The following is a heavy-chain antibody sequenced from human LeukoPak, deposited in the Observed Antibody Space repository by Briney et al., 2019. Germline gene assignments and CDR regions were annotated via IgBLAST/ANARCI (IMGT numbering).Heavy chain of an antibody. CDR3: ARDGKGWNDLSRGYYYYGMDV. CDR1: GFTFSSYW. Sequence: GGSLRLSCAASGFTFSSYWMSWVRQAPGKGLEWVANIKQDGSEKYYVDSVKGRFTISRDNAKSSLYLQMNSLRAEDTAVYYCARDGKGWNDLSRGYYYYGMDVWGQGTTVTVSS. J-gene: IGHJ6*02. D-gene: IGHD1-1*01. V-gene: IGHV3-7*01. CDR2: IKQDGSEK.